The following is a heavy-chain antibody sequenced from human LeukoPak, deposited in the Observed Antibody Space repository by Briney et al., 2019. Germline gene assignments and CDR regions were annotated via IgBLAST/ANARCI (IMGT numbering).Heavy chain of an antibody. CDR3: AKSGNNRFDY. V-gene: IGHV3-30*02. Sequence: GGSLRLSCAASGFTFSSYGMHWVRQAPGKGLEWVSFIRYDGSNKYYADSVKGRFTISRDNSKNTLYLQMNSLRTEDTAVYYCAKSGNNRFDYWGQGTLVTVSS. CDR2: IRYDGSNK. CDR1: GFTFSSYG. D-gene: IGHD4-23*01. J-gene: IGHJ4*02.